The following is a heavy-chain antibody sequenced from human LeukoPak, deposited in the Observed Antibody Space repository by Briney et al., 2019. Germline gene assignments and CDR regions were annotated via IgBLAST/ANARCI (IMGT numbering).Heavy chain of an antibody. CDR3: AREARYFDWFPPFDAFDI. Sequence: PSETLSLTCAVYGGSFSGYYWSWIRQPPGKGLEWIGEINHSGSTNYNPSLKSRVTISVDTSKNQFSLKLSSVTAADTAVYYCAREARYFDWFPPFDAFDIWGQGTMVTVSS. CDR2: INHSGST. J-gene: IGHJ3*02. D-gene: IGHD3-9*01. V-gene: IGHV4-34*01. CDR1: GGSFSGYY.